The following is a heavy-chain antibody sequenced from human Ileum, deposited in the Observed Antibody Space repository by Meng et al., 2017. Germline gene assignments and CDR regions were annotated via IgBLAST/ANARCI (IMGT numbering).Heavy chain of an antibody. Sequence: QLQQGGVCLLKLSETLSLTCAVYGGSLTDSYWSWIRQTPGKGLEWIGEINHGGNTNYNPSLKSRVTISIDTSRDQFSLKLTSVTAADTAVYYCARVELRGDTRDSCGLDHWGQGTLVTVSS. CDR2: INHGGNT. CDR3: ARVELRGDTRDSCGLDH. D-gene: IGHD3-22*01. J-gene: IGHJ4*02. V-gene: IGHV4-34*01. CDR1: GGSLTDSY.